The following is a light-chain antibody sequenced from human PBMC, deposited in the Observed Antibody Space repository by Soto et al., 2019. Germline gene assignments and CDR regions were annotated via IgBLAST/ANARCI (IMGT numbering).Light chain of an antibody. Sequence: QSVLTQPPSVSGALGQRVTISCTGITSNIGAGYDVHWYQLLPGRAPKLLIYGNTNRPSGVPDRFSGSKSATSASLAITGLQAEDEAIYYCQSYDNTLSGPIYVFGTGTNVT. V-gene: IGLV1-40*01. J-gene: IGLJ1*01. CDR2: GNT. CDR1: TSNIGAGYD. CDR3: QSYDNTLSGPIYV.